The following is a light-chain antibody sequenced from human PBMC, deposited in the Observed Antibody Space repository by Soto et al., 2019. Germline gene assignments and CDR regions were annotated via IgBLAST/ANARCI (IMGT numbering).Light chain of an antibody. Sequence: EIVLTQSPATLSMSPGERASLFCRASQSVNNNFLAWYQQRPGQAPRLLVFGASSRAAGIPERFSGSGSGTDFALTVSRLEPEDFAVYYCQQFGSSPATFGQGTRWIS. CDR2: GAS. CDR3: QQFGSSPAT. J-gene: IGKJ1*01. CDR1: QSVNNNF. V-gene: IGKV3-20*01.